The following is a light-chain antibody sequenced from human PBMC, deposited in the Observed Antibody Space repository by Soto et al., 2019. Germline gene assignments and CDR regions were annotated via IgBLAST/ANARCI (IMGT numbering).Light chain of an antibody. J-gene: IGKJ4*01. CDR3: QQVKTYPRT. CDR1: QGIAGS. CDR2: EES. V-gene: IGKV1-9*01. Sequence: DIQLTQSPSFLSASVGDRVTITCRASQGIAGSLAWYQQKPGKPPKLLIYEESTLHSGVPSRFSGRKSGTQFTLTIDSLQPEDFATYYCQQVKTYPRTFGGGTKVDIK.